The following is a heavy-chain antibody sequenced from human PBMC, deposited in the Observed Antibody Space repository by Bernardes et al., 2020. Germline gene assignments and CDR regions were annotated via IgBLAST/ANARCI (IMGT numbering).Heavy chain of an antibody. CDR2: SYYSGST. CDR3: AREGDSNGYFDY. Sequence: LSLTCTVSGGSISSYYWSWIRQPPGKGREWIGYSYYSGSTNYNPSLKTRVTISVDTSKNQFSLKLSSVTAADTAVYYCAREGDSNGYFDYWGQGTLVTVSS. CDR1: GGSISSYY. V-gene: IGHV4-59*01. J-gene: IGHJ4*02. D-gene: IGHD3-22*01.